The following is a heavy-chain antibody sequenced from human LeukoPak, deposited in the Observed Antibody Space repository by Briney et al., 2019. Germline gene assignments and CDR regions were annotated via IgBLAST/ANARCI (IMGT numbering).Heavy chain of an antibody. Sequence: PSETLSLTCTVSGGSISSSSYYWGRLRQPPGKGLEWIGSIYYSGSTYYNPSLKSRVTISVDTSKNQFSLKLSSVTAADTAVYYCARAHYYDSSGYTLTRNFDYWGQGTLVTVSS. CDR1: GGSISSSSYY. CDR2: IYYSGST. D-gene: IGHD3-22*01. V-gene: IGHV4-39*07. CDR3: ARAHYYDSSGYTLTRNFDY. J-gene: IGHJ4*02.